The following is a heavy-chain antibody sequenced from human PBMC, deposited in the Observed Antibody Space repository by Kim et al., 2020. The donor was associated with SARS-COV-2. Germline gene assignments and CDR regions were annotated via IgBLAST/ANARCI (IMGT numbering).Heavy chain of an antibody. D-gene: IGHD6-19*01. CDR2: IYWDDDK. J-gene: IGHJ4*02. V-gene: IGHV2-5*02. CDR3: AHRPSSAWFFDY. Sequence: SGPTLVQPTPTLTLTCTFSGFSLTSSGVGVGWIRQPPGEALECLALIYWDDDKRYSPSLKSRLTITKDTSKNQVVLTMTNMDPVDTATYYCAHRPSSAWFFDYWGQGTLVTVSS. CDR1: GFSLTSSGVG.